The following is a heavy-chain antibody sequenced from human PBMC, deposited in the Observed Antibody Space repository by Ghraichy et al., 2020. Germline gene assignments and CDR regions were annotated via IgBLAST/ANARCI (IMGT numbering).Heavy chain of an antibody. D-gene: IGHD1-14*01. CDR2: INHSGST. CDR3: AREGEVGNRPYYFDY. CDR1: GGSFSGYY. V-gene: IGHV4-34*01. J-gene: IGHJ4*02. Sequence: SETLSLTCAVYGGSFSGYYWSWIRQPPGKGLEWIGEINHSGSTNYNPSLKSRVTISVDKSKNQFSLKLSSVTAADTAVYYCAREGEVGNRPYYFDYWGQGTLVTVSS.